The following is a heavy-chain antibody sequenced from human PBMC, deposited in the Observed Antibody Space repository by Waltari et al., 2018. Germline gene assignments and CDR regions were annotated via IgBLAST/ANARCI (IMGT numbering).Heavy chain of an antibody. CDR3: ARRPDYDFWSGYYNPALAFDP. CDR2: INHSGST. Sequence: QVQLQQWGAGLLKPSETLSLTCAVYGGSFSGYYWSWIRQPPGKGLGWIGEINHSGSTNYNPSLKSRVTISVDTSKNQFSLKLSSVTAADTAVYYCARRPDYDFWSGYYNPALAFDPWGQGTLVTVSS. CDR1: GGSFSGYY. D-gene: IGHD3-3*01. V-gene: IGHV4-34*01. J-gene: IGHJ5*02.